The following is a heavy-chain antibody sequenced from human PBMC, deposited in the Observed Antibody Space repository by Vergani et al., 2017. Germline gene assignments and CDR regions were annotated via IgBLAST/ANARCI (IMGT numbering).Heavy chain of an antibody. D-gene: IGHD2/OR15-2a*01. J-gene: IGHJ4*02. CDR2: ISGHGDRT. CDR3: AREERSNTSPFVGD. CDR1: GFTFSNSA. Sequence: EVHLLKSGGGQVEAGGSLRLSCVASGFTFSNSAMSWVRQTSGKGLEWVSAISGHGDRTYYADSVKGRFTISRDNSKNTVYLQMNSLKAEDRATYYCAREERSNTSPFVGDWGQGTLVTV. V-gene: IGHV3-23*01.